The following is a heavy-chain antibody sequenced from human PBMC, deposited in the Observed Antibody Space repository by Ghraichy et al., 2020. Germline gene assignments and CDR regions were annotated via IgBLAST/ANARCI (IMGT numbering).Heavy chain of an antibody. CDR2: ISSSSSTI. CDR3: ARVRAAIVGFAFDI. J-gene: IGHJ3*02. V-gene: IGHV3-48*02. D-gene: IGHD3-16*02. Sequence: GESLNISCAASGFTFSSYSMNWVRQAPGKGLEWVSYISSSSSTIYYADSVKGRFTISRDNAKNSLYLQMNSLRDEDTAVYYCARVRAAIVGFAFDIWGQGTMVTVSS. CDR1: GFTFSSYS.